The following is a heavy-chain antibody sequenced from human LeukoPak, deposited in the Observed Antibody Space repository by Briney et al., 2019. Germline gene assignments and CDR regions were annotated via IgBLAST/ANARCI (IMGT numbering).Heavy chain of an antibody. CDR1: GFTCSSYS. Sequence: PGGSLRLSCADSGFTCSSYSMNWVRQAPGKELEWVSSISSSSSYIYYADSVKGRFTISRDNAKNSLYLQMNSLRAEDTAVYYCARGGSGWPIDYWGQGTLVTVSS. CDR2: ISSSSSYI. V-gene: IGHV3-21*01. J-gene: IGHJ4*02. D-gene: IGHD6-19*01. CDR3: ARGGSGWPIDY.